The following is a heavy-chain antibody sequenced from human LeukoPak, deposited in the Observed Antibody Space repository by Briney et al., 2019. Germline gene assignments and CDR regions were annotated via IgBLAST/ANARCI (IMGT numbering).Heavy chain of an antibody. Sequence: SGGSLRLSCAASGFTFSTYWMSWVRQAPGKGLEWVANIKQDGSEKYYVDSVKGRLTISRDNAKNSLYLQMNSLSAEDTAVYYCARAFAAYGWRYWGQGTLVTVSS. J-gene: IGHJ4*02. D-gene: IGHD3-10*01. CDR3: ARAFAAYGWRY. CDR2: IKQDGSEK. CDR1: GFTFSTYW. V-gene: IGHV3-7*03.